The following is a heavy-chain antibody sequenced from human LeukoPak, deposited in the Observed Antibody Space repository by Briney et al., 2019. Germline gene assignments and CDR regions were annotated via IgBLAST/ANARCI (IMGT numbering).Heavy chain of an antibody. CDR1: GYTFTSYD. V-gene: IGHV1-8*03. Sequence: ASVKVSCKASGYTFTSYDINWVRQATGQGLEWMGWMNPNSGNTDYAQKFQGRFTITINTSISTAYMELSSLRSEDTAVYYCARGSSGWPFDCWGQGTLVTVSS. CDR2: MNPNSGNT. D-gene: IGHD6-19*01. CDR3: ARGSSGWPFDC. J-gene: IGHJ4*02.